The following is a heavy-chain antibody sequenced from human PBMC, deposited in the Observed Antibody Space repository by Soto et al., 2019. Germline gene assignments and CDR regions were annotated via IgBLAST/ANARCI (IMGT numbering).Heavy chain of an antibody. D-gene: IGHD4-17*01. CDR1: VASISRSSYY. Sequence: QLQLQESGPGLVKPSETLSLTCSVSVASISRSSYYWGWMRQPPEKGLEWIGSIRYSGSTYYNPSLKSRVTISVDTSMTQFSLTLSSVTAADTAVYYCARHQDYGDYVYFDLWGRGTLVTVSS. V-gene: IGHV4-39*01. CDR2: IRYSGST. CDR3: ARHQDYGDYVYFDL. J-gene: IGHJ2*01.